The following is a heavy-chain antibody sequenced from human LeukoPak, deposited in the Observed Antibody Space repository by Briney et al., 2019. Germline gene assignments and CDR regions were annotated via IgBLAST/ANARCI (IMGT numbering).Heavy chain of an antibody. CDR1: GFTFAGYT. CDR3: AKVSSSWANFDY. D-gene: IGHD6-13*01. Sequence: GGSLRLSCVASGFTFAGYTMNWVRQAPGKGLEWVSGIGASGGSTFYADSVKGRFTISRDNSKNTVYLQLNSLRAEDTAVYYCAKVSSSWANFDYWGQGTLVTVSS. V-gene: IGHV3-23*01. J-gene: IGHJ4*02. CDR2: IGASGGST.